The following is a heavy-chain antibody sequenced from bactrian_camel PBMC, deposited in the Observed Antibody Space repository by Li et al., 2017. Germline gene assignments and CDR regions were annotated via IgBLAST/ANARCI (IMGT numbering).Heavy chain of an antibody. CDR2: INGGGATT. D-gene: IGHD6*01. J-gene: IGHJ6*01. V-gene: IGHV3S40*01. CDR1: GYTYGSYC. CDR3: VTETWDGGNWADFGY. Sequence: DVQLVESGGGSVEAGGSLRLSCPASGYTYGSYCMGWFRQAPGKGLEWVSTINGGGATTYYADSVKGRFTVSRDTAKNTVYLEMNSLNAEDTAVYYCVTETWDGGNWADFGYWGQGTQVTVS.